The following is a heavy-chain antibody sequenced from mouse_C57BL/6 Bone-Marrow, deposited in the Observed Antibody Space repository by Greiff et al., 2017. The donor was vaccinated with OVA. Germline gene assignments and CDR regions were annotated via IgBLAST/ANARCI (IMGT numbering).Heavy chain of an antibody. J-gene: IGHJ2*01. Sequence: QVQLKESGAELARPGASVKLSCKASGYTFTSYGISWVKQRTGQGLEWIGEIYPRSGNTYYNEKFKGKATLTADKSSSTAYMELRSLTSEDSAVYFCARGEVGGYYFDYWGQGTTLTVSS. CDR1: GYTFTSYG. V-gene: IGHV1-81*01. CDR3: ARGEVGGYYFDY. CDR2: IYPRSGNT.